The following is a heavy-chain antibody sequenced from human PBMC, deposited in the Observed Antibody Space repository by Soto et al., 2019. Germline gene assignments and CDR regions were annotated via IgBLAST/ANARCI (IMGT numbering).Heavy chain of an antibody. CDR3: ARGYLIAVAGKGWFDP. Sequence: SETLSLTCTVSGGSISSGDYYWSWIRQPPGKGLGWIGYIYYSGSTYYNPSLKSRVTILVDTSKNQFSLKLSSVTAADTAVYYCARGYLIAVAGKGWFDPWGQGTLVTVSS. CDR1: GGSISSGDYY. J-gene: IGHJ5*02. V-gene: IGHV4-30-4*01. CDR2: IYYSGST. D-gene: IGHD6-19*01.